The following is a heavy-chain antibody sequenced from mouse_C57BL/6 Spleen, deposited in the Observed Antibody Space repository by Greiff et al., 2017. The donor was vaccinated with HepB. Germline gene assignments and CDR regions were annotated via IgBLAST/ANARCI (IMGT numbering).Heavy chain of an antibody. J-gene: IGHJ3*01. Sequence: LVESGAELVKPGASVKISCKASGYAFSSYWMNWVKQRPGKGLEWIGQIYPGDGDTNYNGKFKGKATLTADKSSSTAYMQLSSLTSEDSAVYFCARFESFAYWGQGTLVTVSA. V-gene: IGHV1-80*01. CDR3: ARFESFAY. CDR2: IYPGDGDT. CDR1: GYAFSSYW.